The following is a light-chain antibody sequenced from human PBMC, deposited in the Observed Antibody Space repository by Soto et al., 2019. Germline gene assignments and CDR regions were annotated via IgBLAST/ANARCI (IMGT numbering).Light chain of an antibody. CDR2: LNSDGSH. Sequence: QLVLTQSPSASASLGASVKLTCTLSSGHSSYAIAWHQQQPEKGHRYLMKLNSDGSHSKGDGIPDRFSGSSSGAERYLTISSLQSEDEADYYCQTGGTGILFGGGTKLTVL. J-gene: IGLJ2*01. V-gene: IGLV4-69*01. CDR1: SGHSSYA. CDR3: QTGGTGIL.